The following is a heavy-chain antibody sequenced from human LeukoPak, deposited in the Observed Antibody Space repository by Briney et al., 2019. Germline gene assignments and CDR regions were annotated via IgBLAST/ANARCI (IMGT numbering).Heavy chain of an antibody. CDR1: GFTFSSYW. J-gene: IGHJ6*02. CDR3: AKDRRRGAAAGSYYYYYYGMDV. CDR2: IKQDGGEK. D-gene: IGHD6-13*01. V-gene: IGHV3-7*01. Sequence: GGSLRLSCAASGFTFSSYWMSWVRQAPGKGLEWVANIKQDGGEKYYVDSVKGRFTISRDNAKNSLYLQMNSLRAEDTAVYYCAKDRRRGAAAGSYYYYYYGMDVWGQGTTVTVSS.